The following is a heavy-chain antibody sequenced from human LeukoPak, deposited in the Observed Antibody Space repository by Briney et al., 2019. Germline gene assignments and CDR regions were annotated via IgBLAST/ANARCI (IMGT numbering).Heavy chain of an antibody. J-gene: IGHJ6*03. CDR1: GYTFTSYG. Sequence: ASVKVSCKASGYTFTSYGISWVRQAPGQGLEWMGWISAYNGNTNYAQQLQGRVTMTTDTSTSTAYMELRSLRSDDTAVYYCARGEAARDSYYMDVWGKGTTVTVSS. CDR2: ISAYNGNT. D-gene: IGHD6-6*01. CDR3: ARGEAARDSYYMDV. V-gene: IGHV1-18*01.